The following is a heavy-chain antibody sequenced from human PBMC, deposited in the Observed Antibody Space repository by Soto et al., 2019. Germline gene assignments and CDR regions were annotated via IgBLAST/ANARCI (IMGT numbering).Heavy chain of an antibody. V-gene: IGHV3-74*01. J-gene: IGHJ4*01. CDR1: GFTFSGHW. CDR2: INRDGSST. D-gene: IGHD3-3*01. Sequence: GGPLRHSCAASGFTFSGHWIHWVRQAPGEGLVWVSGINRDGSSTFYADSVKGRFTISRDDAKNMVYLQMNTLRVEDTAVYYCGSVFEIWGQGTLVTVSS. CDR3: GSVFEI.